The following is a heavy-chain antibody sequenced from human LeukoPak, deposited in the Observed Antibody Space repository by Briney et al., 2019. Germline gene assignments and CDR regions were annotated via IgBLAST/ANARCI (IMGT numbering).Heavy chain of an antibody. CDR2: ISSSGSTI. CDR1: GFTFSSYE. D-gene: IGHD3-22*01. J-gene: IGHJ4*02. Sequence: PGGSLRLSCAASGFTFSSYEMNWVRQAPGKGLEWVSYISSSGSTIYYADSVKGRFTIPRDNAKNSLYLQMNSLRAEDTAVYYCARDFFYYYDSSLFDYWGQGTLVTVSS. CDR3: ARDFFYYYDSSLFDY. V-gene: IGHV3-48*03.